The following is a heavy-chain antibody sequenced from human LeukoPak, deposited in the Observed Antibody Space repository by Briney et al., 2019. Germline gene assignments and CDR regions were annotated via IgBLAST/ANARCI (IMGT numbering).Heavy chain of an antibody. D-gene: IGHD3-10*01. CDR3: ARSNGSGSYSFDY. CDR2: INHSGST. Sequence: SETLSLTCAVYGGSFSGYYWSWIRQPPGKGLEWIGEINHSGSTNYNPSLKSRVTISVGTSKNQFSLKLSSVTAADTAVYYCARSNGSGSYSFDYWGPGTLVTVSS. V-gene: IGHV4-34*01. CDR1: GGSFSGYY. J-gene: IGHJ4*02.